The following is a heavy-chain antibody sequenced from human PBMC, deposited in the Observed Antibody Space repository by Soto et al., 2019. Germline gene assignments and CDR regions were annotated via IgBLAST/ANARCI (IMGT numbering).Heavy chain of an antibody. CDR1: GYIFIDYW. Sequence: HGESLKISCKASGYIFIDYWIGWVRQMPGKGLEWMGIVYPRDSDTRYSPSFQGQVTISADRSTGTAFLQWRSLKASDTALYYCARPQLPGYSIPFNSWGQGTLVTVSS. D-gene: IGHD2-2*01. J-gene: IGHJ5*02. CDR3: ARPQLPGYSIPFNS. CDR2: VYPRDSDT. V-gene: IGHV5-51*01.